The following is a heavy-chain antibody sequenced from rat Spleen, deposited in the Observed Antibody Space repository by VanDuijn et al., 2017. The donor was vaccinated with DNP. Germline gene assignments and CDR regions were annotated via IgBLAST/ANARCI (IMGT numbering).Heavy chain of an antibody. Sequence: EVKLVESGGGLVQPGRSLKLSCAASGLNFNDYWMGWVRQAPGKGLKWIGEINKDSSIINYSPSLQDRFTISRDNAQNSLFLQMIKLGSEDTAIYYCARSAYYAMDAWGQGTAVIVSS. J-gene: IGHJ4*01. CDR2: INKDSSII. CDR1: GLNFNDYW. V-gene: IGHV4-2*01. CDR3: ARSAYYAMDA.